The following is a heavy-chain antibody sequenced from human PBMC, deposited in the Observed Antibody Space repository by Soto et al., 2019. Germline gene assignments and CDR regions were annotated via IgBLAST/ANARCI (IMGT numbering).Heavy chain of an antibody. CDR3: AGASTWHPGAFNI. V-gene: IGHV4-59*12. J-gene: IGHJ3*02. CDR1: GGSISSYY. Sequence: SETLSLTCTVSGGSISSYYWSWIRQPPGKGLEWIGHMHYSGSTNYNPSLKSRVTISVDTSKNQLSLKLSSVTAADTAVYYCAGASTWHPGAFNIWGQGTTVTVSS. D-gene: IGHD5-12*01. CDR2: MHYSGST.